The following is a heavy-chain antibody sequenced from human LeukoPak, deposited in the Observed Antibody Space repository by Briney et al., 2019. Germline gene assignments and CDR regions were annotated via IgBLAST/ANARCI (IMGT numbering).Heavy chain of an antibody. D-gene: IGHD6-19*01. CDR3: ATGIQWLVRPFFDY. V-gene: IGHV1-8*02. CDR1: GYTFTSYD. Sequence: ASVKVSCKASGYTFTSYDINWVRQATGQGLEWMGWMNPNSGNTGYAQKFQGRVTMTEDTSTDTAYMELSSLRSEDTAVYYCATGIQWLVRPFFDYWGQGTLVTVSS. J-gene: IGHJ4*02. CDR2: MNPNSGNT.